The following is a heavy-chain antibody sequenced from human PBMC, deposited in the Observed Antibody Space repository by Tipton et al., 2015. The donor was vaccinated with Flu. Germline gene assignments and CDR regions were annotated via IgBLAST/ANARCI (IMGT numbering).Heavy chain of an antibody. J-gene: IGHJ5*01. CDR3: ARRDYGNYVSVPKNWFDS. CDR1: GDSIASDYF. Sequence: TLSLTCSVSGDSIASDYFWGWIRQPPGKGLEWIGNIYHGGTTYYNPSLRSRVTILLDRSKNQFSLRLSFVTAADTAVYYCARRDYGNYVSVPKNWFDSWGQGILVTVSS. CDR2: IYHGGTT. V-gene: IGHV4-38-2*01. D-gene: IGHD4-11*01.